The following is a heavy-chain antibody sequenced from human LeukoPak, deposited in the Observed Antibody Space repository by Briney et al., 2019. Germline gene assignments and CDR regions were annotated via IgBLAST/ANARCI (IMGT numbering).Heavy chain of an antibody. CDR2: INKSGGGT. Sequence: GGSLRLSCTASGFTFSSYDMSWVRQAPGKGLEWVSGINKSGGGTYYADSVKGRFTMSRDNSKNTLFLQMNSLRAEDTAVYYCAKVTWSSSGSDYWGQGTLVTVSS. CDR1: GFTFSSYD. V-gene: IGHV3-23*01. J-gene: IGHJ4*02. CDR3: AKVTWSSSGSDY. D-gene: IGHD6-19*01.